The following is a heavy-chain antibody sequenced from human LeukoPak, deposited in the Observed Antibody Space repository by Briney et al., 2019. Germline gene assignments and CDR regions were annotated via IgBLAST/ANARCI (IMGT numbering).Heavy chain of an antibody. J-gene: IGHJ4*02. CDR3: ARDLEYSSGWYIALGY. D-gene: IGHD6-19*01. CDR1: GFTFSSYS. Sequence: GGSLRLSCAASGFTFSSYSMNWVRQAPGKGLEWVSCISTSSSTIYYADSVKGRFTISRDNAKNSLYLQMNSLRDEDTAVYYCARDLEYSSGWYIALGYWGQGTLVTVSS. CDR2: ISTSSSTI. V-gene: IGHV3-48*02.